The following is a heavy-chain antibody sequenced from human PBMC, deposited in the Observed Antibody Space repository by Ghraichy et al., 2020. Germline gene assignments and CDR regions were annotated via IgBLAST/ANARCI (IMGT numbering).Heavy chain of an antibody. CDR3: ARAREPLRIAVPGTFDY. V-gene: IGHV4-59*01. CDR1: GGSISSYY. Sequence: SETLSLTCTVSGGSISSYYWSWIRQPPGKGLEWIGYIYYSGNTNYNPSLKSRVTISVDTSKNQFSLKLSSVTAADTAVYYCARAREPLRIAVPGTFDYWGQGTLVTVSS. CDR2: IYYSGNT. D-gene: IGHD6-19*01. J-gene: IGHJ4*02.